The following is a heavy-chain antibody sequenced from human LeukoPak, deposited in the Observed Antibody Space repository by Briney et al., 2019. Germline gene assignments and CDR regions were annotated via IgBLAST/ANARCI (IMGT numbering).Heavy chain of an antibody. Sequence: HTGGSLRLSCAASGFLFSSPWMNWVRQAPGKGLEWVASMKPDGSQTDYVDSVKGRFAISRDNSKNTLYLQMGSLRAEDTAVYYCAKDGMARGANWFDPWGQGTLVIVSS. CDR2: MKPDGSQT. D-gene: IGHD3-10*01. CDR1: GFLFSSPW. CDR3: AKDGMARGANWFDP. J-gene: IGHJ5*02. V-gene: IGHV3-7*03.